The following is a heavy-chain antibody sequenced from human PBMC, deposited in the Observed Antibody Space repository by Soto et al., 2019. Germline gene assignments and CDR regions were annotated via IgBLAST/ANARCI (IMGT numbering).Heavy chain of an antibody. V-gene: IGHV1-2*02. CDR1: GYTFSGNY. D-gene: IGHD6-13*01. J-gene: IGHJ5*02. CDR3: ARGIAALRLSWFGP. Sequence: QAQLVQSGAEVKKPGASVKVSCMASGYTFSGNYLHWVRQAPGQGLEWMGWIKPKSGVTGYAQKFQVRVTTTTDTSTRTAYMELSSLRSADTAVYYCARGIAALRLSWFGPWGQGTLVTVSS. CDR2: IKPKSGVT.